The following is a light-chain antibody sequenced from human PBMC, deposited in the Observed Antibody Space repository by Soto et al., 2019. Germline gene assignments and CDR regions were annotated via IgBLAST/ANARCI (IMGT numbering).Light chain of an antibody. CDR2: AVS. J-gene: IGKJ2*01. V-gene: IGKV1-6*01. Sequence: AIQLTQSPSSLSESVGDRVTISCRASQGIGNELGWYQQKPGKAPKLLIYAVSSLQSGVPSRFSGSGSGTDFTLTISSVQPEDLATYYCLQDYNSPYTFGQGTKLEI. CDR1: QGIGNE. CDR3: LQDYNSPYT.